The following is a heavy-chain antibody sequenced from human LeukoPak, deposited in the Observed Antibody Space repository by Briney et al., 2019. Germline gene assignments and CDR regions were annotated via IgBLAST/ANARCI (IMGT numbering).Heavy chain of an antibody. CDR3: ARGDYRNSGAFDY. V-gene: IGHV3-33*01. D-gene: IGHD4-11*01. CDR2: IWYDGSNK. CDR1: GFTFSTYG. J-gene: IGHJ4*02. Sequence: GRSLRLSCAASGFTFSTYGMHWVRQAPGKGLEWVAVIWYDGSNKYYADSVKGRFTISRDNSKNTVWLQMNSLRAEDTAVYFCARGDYRNSGAFDYWGQGTLATVSS.